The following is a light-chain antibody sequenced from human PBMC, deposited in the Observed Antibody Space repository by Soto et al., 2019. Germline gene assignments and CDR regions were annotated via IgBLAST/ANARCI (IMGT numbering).Light chain of an antibody. J-gene: IGLJ1*01. CDR1: SSDGGHSNF. CDR3: NSYTMGGTHSV. V-gene: IGLV2-14*01. Sequence: QSALTQPASVSGSPGQSITISCTGASSDGGHSNFVSGTQHHPDKAPKLMISEVKNRPSGVSNRFSGSKSDNTAALTISGLQAEDEADYYCNSYTMGGTHSVFGTGTKLTVL. CDR2: EVK.